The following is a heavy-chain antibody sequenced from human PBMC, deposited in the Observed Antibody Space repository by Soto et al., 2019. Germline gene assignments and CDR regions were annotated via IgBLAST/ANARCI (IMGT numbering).Heavy chain of an antibody. V-gene: IGHV6-1*01. Sequence: SQTLSLTCAISGDSVSSKSAAWNWIRQPPSRGLEWLGRTYYRSKWHNEYAVSVKSRIIINPDTSKNQFSLQLNSVTPEDTAMYYCARSGNEGAVDYWGQGTLVTVSS. CDR3: ARSGNEGAVDY. J-gene: IGHJ4*02. CDR2: TYYRSKWHN. D-gene: IGHD1-26*01. CDR1: GDSVSSKSAA.